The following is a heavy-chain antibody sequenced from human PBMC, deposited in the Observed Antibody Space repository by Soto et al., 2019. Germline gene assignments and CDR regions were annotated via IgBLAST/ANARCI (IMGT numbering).Heavy chain of an antibody. CDR3: ARSPSLFIDY. J-gene: IGHJ4*02. CDR1: GYTYTSYA. CDR2: INAGNGNT. V-gene: IGHV1-3*01. Sequence: APVKVSCKAAGYTYTSYAMHWVRQAPGQRLEWMGWINAGNGNTKYSQKFQGRVTITRDTSASTAYMELSSLRSEDTAVYYCARSPSLFIDYWGQGTLVTVSS. D-gene: IGHD2-2*01.